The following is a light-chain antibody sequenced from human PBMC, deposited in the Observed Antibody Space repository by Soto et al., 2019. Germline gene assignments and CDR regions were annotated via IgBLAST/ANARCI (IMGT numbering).Light chain of an antibody. CDR2: VAT. CDR3: QSASGVPYP. V-gene: IGKV1-27*01. J-gene: IGKJ4*01. CDR1: EGISNV. Sequence: DIQMTHSPASLSASVGDRVPITCRASEGISNVFVWYQQKPGNAPKLLIYVATTLQAGVPSRYSGNGSGTEFTLTMSSQQPEDVSAYDGQSASGVPYPVGGGTKVEI.